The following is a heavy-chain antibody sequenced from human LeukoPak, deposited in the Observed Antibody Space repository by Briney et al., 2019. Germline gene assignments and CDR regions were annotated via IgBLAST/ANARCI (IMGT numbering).Heavy chain of an antibody. J-gene: IGHJ4*02. Sequence: ASVKVSCKASGYTFSNYGINWVRQAPGQGLEWMGWISAYNGNTDYAQKVQGRVTMTTDTSTNAAFMEVRSPRSDDTAVYYCARDRYSRAYCGGDCYQRMFDYWGQGTLVTVSS. D-gene: IGHD2-21*02. CDR2: ISAYNGNT. CDR3: ARDRYSRAYCGGDCYQRMFDY. V-gene: IGHV1-18*01. CDR1: GYTFSNYG.